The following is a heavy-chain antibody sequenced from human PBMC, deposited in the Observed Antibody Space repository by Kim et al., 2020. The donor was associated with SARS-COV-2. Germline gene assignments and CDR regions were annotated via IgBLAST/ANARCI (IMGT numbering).Heavy chain of an antibody. V-gene: IGHV4-34*01. D-gene: IGHD1-1*01. CDR1: GGSFSGYY. J-gene: IGHJ4*02. CDR3: TSQWNRNDY. CDR2: INHSGST. Sequence: SETLSLTCAVYGGSFSGYYWSWIRQPPGKGLEWIGEINHSGSTNYNPSLKSRVTISVDTSKNQFSLKLSSVTAADTAVYYCTSQWNRNDYWGQGTLVTVSS.